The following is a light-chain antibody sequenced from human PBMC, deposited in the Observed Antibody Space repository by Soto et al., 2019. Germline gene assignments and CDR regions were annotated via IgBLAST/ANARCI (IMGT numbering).Light chain of an antibody. CDR2: SNN. Sequence: QSALTQPPSASGTPGQRVTISCSGSSSSIGSNTVNWYQQLPGTAPKLLIYSNNQRPSGVPDRFSGSKSGTSASLAISGLQSEDEADYYCAAWDDSLKGVFGTGTKVTVL. CDR1: SSSIGSNT. CDR3: AAWDDSLKGV. J-gene: IGLJ1*01. V-gene: IGLV1-44*01.